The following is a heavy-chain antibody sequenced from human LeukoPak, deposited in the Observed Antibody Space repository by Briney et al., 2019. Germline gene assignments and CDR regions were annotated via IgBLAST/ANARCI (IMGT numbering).Heavy chain of an antibody. Sequence: GGSLRLSCAASGFTVSNNYMSWVRQAPGKGLEWVSISYSDSNTNYADSVKGRFTISRDTSQNTLSPQMNSLRAEDTAVYYCVRKSRDFNAAFDIWGQGTVVTVSS. V-gene: IGHV3-53*01. D-gene: IGHD3/OR15-3a*01. J-gene: IGHJ3*02. CDR2: SYSDSNT. CDR3: VRKSRDFNAAFDI. CDR1: GFTVSNNY.